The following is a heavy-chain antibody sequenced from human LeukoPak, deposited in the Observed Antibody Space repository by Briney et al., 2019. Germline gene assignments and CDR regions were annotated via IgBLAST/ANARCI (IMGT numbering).Heavy chain of an antibody. J-gene: IGHJ2*01. V-gene: IGHV1-46*01. CDR2: INPSGGST. D-gene: IGHD1-26*01. CDR3: ARGEWELLSPFNWYFDL. CDR1: GSTLSKLS. Sequence: GASVKVSCEVSGSTLSKLSVHWVRQAPGQGLEWMGIINPSGGSTSYAQKFQGRVTMTRDMSTSTVYMELSSLRSEDTAVYYCARGEWELLSPFNWYFDLWGRGTLVTVSS.